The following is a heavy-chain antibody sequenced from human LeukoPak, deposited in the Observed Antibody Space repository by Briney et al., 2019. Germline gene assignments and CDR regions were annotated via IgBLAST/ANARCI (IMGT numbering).Heavy chain of an antibody. CDR2: IYHTGST. CDR1: GVSISSNNW. D-gene: IGHD3-22*01. V-gene: IGHV4-4*02. Sequence: SETLSLTCAVSGVSISSNNWWNWVRQPPGKGLEWIGEIYHTGSTNYNPSLKSRVTISVDKSKNQFSLKMSSVTAADTAVYYCARVAPPHYYESSGLDYWGQGTLVTVSS. CDR3: ARVAPPHYYESSGLDY. J-gene: IGHJ4*02.